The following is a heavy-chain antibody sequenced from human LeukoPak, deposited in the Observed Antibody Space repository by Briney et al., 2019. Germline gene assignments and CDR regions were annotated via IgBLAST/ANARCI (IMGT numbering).Heavy chain of an antibody. CDR2: INPGGDNT. CDR1: GYTFTNYY. J-gene: IGHJ4*02. Sequence: ASVKVSCKASGYTFTNYYIHWVRQAPGQGLEWMGLINPGGDNTDYAQNFQGRVTMTRDTSTSTVYMGLSSLRSEDTAVYYCARADLIYYFDYWGQGTLVTVSS. D-gene: IGHD2-8*01. CDR3: ARADLIYYFDY. V-gene: IGHV1-46*01.